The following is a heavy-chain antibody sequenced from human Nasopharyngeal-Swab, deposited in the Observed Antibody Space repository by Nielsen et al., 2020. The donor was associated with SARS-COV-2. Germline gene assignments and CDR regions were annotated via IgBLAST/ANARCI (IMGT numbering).Heavy chain of an antibody. CDR1: GGSISSYY. CDR3: ARVSGDPITIFGVVIISAFDI. Sequence: SETLSLTCTVSGGSISSYYWSWIRQPPGKVLEWIGYIYYSVSTNYNPSLKSRVTISVDTSKNQFSLKLSSVTAADTAVYYFARVSGDPITIFGVVIISAFDIWGQGTMVTVSS. J-gene: IGHJ3*02. V-gene: IGHV4-59*01. CDR2: IYYSVST. D-gene: IGHD3-3*01.